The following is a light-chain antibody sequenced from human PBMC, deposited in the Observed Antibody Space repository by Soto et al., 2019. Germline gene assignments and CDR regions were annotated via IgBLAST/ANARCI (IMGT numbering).Light chain of an antibody. CDR2: NAS. Sequence: EIVLTQSPGTLSLSPGERATLSCRASQSVTTFLAWYQQKPGQSPSLLIYNASHRATGIPARFSGSGSGTDFTLTISRLEPEDFAVYYCQQRYRWPETFGQGTKVEIK. V-gene: IGKV3-11*01. CDR3: QQRYRWPET. J-gene: IGKJ1*01. CDR1: QSVTTF.